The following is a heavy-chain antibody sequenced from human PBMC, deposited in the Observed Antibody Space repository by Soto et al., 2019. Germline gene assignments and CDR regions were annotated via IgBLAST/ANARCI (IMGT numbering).Heavy chain of an antibody. CDR2: IIPIFGTA. CDR1: GGTFSSYA. V-gene: IGHV1-69*01. D-gene: IGHD6-19*01. Sequence: QVQLVQSGAEVKKPGSSVKVSCKASGGTFSSYAISWVRQAPGQGLEWMGGIIPIFGTANYAQKFQGRVTITADESTSTAYMELSNLRSEDTAVYYCAREGYSSGRYGMDLWGQGTTVTVSS. J-gene: IGHJ6*02. CDR3: AREGYSSGRYGMDL.